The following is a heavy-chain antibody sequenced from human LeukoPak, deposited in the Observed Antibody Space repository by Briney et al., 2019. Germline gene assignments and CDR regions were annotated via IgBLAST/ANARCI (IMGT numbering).Heavy chain of an antibody. V-gene: IGHV1-8*01. CDR2: MNPNSGNT. J-gene: IGHJ5*02. Sequence: HAASVKVSCKASGYTFTSYDINWVRQATGQGLEWMGWMNPNSGNTGYAQKFQGRVTMTRNTSISTAYMELSSLRSEDTAVYYCASRPVTNNWFDPWGKGTLVTVSS. D-gene: IGHD4-17*01. CDR1: GYTFTSYD. CDR3: ASRPVTNNWFDP.